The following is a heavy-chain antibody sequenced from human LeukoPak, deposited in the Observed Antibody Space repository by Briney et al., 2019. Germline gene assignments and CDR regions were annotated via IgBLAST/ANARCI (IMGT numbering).Heavy chain of an antibody. D-gene: IGHD4-11*01. J-gene: IGHJ3*02. CDR1: GGTFSSYS. CDR3: ARDAYSNYDQGSFDI. V-gene: IGHV1-69*01. CDR2: IIPIFGTA. Sequence: SVKVSCKASGGTFSSYSISWVRQAPGQGLEWMGGIIPIFGTANYAQKFQGRVTITADESTSTAYMELSSLRSEDTAVYYCARDAYSNYDQGSFDIWGQGTMVTVSS.